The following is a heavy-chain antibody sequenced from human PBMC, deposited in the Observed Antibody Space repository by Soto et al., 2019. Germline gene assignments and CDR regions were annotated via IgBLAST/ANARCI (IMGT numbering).Heavy chain of an antibody. D-gene: IGHD3-10*01. CDR2: INVGNGNT. Sequence: QVQLVQSGAEVKKPGASVKVSCKGSGYTFSKYAMHWVRQAPGQRLEWMGWINVGNGNTKYSQKFQGRVTISRDTSASTGYMELSSLRSEDTALYYCARGWFGEPTDYWGQGTLVTVSS. V-gene: IGHV1-3*01. CDR3: ARGWFGEPTDY. J-gene: IGHJ4*02. CDR1: GYTFSKYA.